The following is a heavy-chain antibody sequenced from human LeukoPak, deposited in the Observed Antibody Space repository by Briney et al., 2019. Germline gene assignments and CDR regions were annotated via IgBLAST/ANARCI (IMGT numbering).Heavy chain of an antibody. V-gene: IGHV4-59*08. CDR3: ARHYCTGGSCYFDY. Sequence: PSETLSLTCTVSGGSISSYYWSWIRQPPGKGLEWIGYIYYSGSTNYNPSLKSRVTISVDTSKNQFSLKLSSVTAADTAVYYCARHYCTGGSCYFDYWGQGTLVTVSS. D-gene: IGHD2-15*01. CDR1: GGSISSYY. J-gene: IGHJ4*02. CDR2: IYYSGST.